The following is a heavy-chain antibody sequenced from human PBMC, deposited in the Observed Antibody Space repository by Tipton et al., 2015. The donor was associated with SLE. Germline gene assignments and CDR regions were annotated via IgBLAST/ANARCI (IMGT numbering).Heavy chain of an antibody. D-gene: IGHD6-19*01. CDR2: IHNTGST. Sequence: TLSLTCTVSGDSFTNDAHYWGWIRQTAGKGLEWLGRIHNTGSTYYNPSLKSRVTISLDTSTNQFSLRLTSLNAADTAEYYCVRIISADWYFDLWGRRTLVTVSS. CDR1: GDSFTNDAHY. J-gene: IGHJ2*01. V-gene: IGHV4-61*02. CDR3: VRIISADWYFDL.